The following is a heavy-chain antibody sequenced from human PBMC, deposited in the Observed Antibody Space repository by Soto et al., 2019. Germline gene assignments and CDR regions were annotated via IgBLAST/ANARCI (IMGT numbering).Heavy chain of an antibody. CDR2: ISGSGGST. Sequence: GGSLRLSCAASGFTFSSYAMSWVRQAPGKGLEWVSAISGSGGSTYYADSVKGRFTISRDNSKNTLYLQMNSLRAEDTAVYYCAKSAPHPGIAAAGIAYYFDYWGQGTLVTVSS. D-gene: IGHD6-13*01. CDR1: GFTFSSYA. CDR3: AKSAPHPGIAAAGIAYYFDY. V-gene: IGHV3-23*01. J-gene: IGHJ4*02.